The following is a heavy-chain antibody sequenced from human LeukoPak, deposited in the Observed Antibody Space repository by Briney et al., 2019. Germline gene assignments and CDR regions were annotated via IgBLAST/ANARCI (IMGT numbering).Heavy chain of an antibody. Sequence: GGSLRLSCAASGFTFSSYSMNWARQAPGKGLEWVSYISSSSSTIYYADSVKGRFTISRDNAKNSLYLQMNSLRAEDTAVYYCARDNPYYDILTGYSNWGQGTLVTVSS. CDR3: ARDNPYYDILTGYSN. CDR2: ISSSSSTI. V-gene: IGHV3-48*04. D-gene: IGHD3-9*01. J-gene: IGHJ4*02. CDR1: GFTFSSYS.